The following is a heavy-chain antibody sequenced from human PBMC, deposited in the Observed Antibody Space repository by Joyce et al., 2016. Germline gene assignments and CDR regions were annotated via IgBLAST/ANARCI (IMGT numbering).Heavy chain of an antibody. CDR2: LSFDGTKK. Sequence: QEQLVESGGGVVQPGRSMRLSCVGSGFTFNNYAVHWVRQAPGKGLEWVSILSFDGTKKFYADSVKGRFTISRDNSENTSYLQINSLRAEDTALYYCARGHRCSDTSCDYGMDVWGQGTTVTVS. D-gene: IGHD2-2*01. J-gene: IGHJ6*02. CDR3: ARGHRCSDTSCDYGMDV. V-gene: IGHV3-30-3*01. CDR1: GFTFNNYA.